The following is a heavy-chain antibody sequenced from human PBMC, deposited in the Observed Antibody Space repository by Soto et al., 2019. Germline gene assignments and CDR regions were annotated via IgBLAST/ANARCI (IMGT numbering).Heavy chain of an antibody. CDR1: GGTFSSYA. J-gene: IGHJ4*02. D-gene: IGHD6-19*01. CDR2: IIPIFGTA. Sequence: GASVKVSCKASGGTFSSYAISWVRQAPGQGLEWMGGIIPIFGTANYAQKFQGRVTITADESTSTAYMELSSLRSEDTAVYYCARVRHPTLIAVAGLCFDYWGQGTLVTVSS. V-gene: IGHV1-69*13. CDR3: ARVRHPTLIAVAGLCFDY.